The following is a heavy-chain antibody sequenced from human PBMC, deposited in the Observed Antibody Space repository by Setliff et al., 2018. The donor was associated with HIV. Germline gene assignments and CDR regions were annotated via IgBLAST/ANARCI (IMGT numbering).Heavy chain of an antibody. D-gene: IGHD1-1*01. CDR3: TREGRGDPAMATTRIDY. CDR2: IYYTGFA. CDR1: GDSISSGSYF. J-gene: IGHJ4*02. V-gene: IGHV4-39*02. Sequence: PSETLSLTCSVSGDSISSGSYFWGWTRQTPGQGLEWIGKIYYTGFAYYNPSSKSLLTIALDTSKTHFFLTLTSVTAADTAVYFCTREGRGDPAMATTRIDYWGQGKLVTVSS.